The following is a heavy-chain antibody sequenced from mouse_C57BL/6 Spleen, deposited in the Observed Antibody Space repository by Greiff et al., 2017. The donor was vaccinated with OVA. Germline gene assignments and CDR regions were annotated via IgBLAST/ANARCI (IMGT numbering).Heavy chain of an antibody. CDR2: IDPSDSET. Sequence: QVQLKQPGAELVRPGSSVKLSCKASGYTFTSYWMHWVKQRPIQGLEWIGNIDPSDSETHYNQKFKDKATLTVDKSSSTAYMQLSSLTSEDSAVYYCARSDYPYAMDYWGQGTSVTVSS. D-gene: IGHD2-4*01. V-gene: IGHV1-52*01. CDR1: GYTFTSYW. CDR3: ARSDYPYAMDY. J-gene: IGHJ4*01.